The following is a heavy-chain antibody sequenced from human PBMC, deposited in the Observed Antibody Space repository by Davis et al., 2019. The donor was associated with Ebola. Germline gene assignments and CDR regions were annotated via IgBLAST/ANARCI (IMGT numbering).Heavy chain of an antibody. CDR2: ISSSSSYI. CDR3: VTENWFRFES. Sequence: GGSLRLSCAASGFIFSTYAMHWVRQAPGKGLEWVSSISSSSSYIYYADSVKGRFTISRDNAKNSLYLQMNSLRTEDTAMYYCVTENWFRFESWGQGTLVTVSS. J-gene: IGHJ4*02. D-gene: IGHD3-9*01. CDR1: GFIFSTYA. V-gene: IGHV3-21*04.